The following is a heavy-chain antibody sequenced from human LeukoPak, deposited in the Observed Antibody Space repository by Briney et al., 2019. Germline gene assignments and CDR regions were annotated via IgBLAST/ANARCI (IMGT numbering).Heavy chain of an antibody. CDR1: GGSISSSNW. J-gene: IGHJ4*02. Sequence: SGTLSLTCAVSGGSISSSNWWSWVRQPPGKGLEWIGEIYHSGSTNYNPSLKSRVTISVDKSKNQFSLKLSSVTAADTAVYYCARVPRVVVPAATYYFDYWGQGTLVTVSS. CDR2: IYHSGST. V-gene: IGHV4-4*02. D-gene: IGHD2-2*01. CDR3: ARVPRVVVPAATYYFDY.